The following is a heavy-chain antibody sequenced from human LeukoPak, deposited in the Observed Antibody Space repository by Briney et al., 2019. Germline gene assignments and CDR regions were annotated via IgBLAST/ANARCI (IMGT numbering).Heavy chain of an antibody. V-gene: IGHV4-34*01. CDR3: ARTNNVFYYFDY. CDR2: INHSGTT. Sequence: SETLSLTCAVYGGSFSGYYWSWIRQPPGKGLEWIGEINHSGTTNYNPSLKSRVTTSVDTSKNQLSLKLSSVTAADTAVYYCARTNNVFYYFDYWGQGTRVTVSS. D-gene: IGHD1/OR15-1a*01. J-gene: IGHJ4*02. CDR1: GGSFSGYY.